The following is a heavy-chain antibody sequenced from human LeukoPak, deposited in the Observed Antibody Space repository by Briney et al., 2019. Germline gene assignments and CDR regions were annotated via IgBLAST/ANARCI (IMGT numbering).Heavy chain of an antibody. D-gene: IGHD6-13*01. J-gene: IGHJ4*02. CDR2: ISYDGSNK. CDR3: ASPYSSSGYYFDY. V-gene: IGHV3-30-3*01. CDR1: GFTFSSYA. Sequence: PGGSLRLSCAASGFTFSSYAMHWVRQAPGKGLEWVAVISYDGSNKYYADSVKGRFTISRDNSKNTLYLQMNSLRAEDTAVYYCASPYSSSGYYFDYWGQGTLVTVSS.